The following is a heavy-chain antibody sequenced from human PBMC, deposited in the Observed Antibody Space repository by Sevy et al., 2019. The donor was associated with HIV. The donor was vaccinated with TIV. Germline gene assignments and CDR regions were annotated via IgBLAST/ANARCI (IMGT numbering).Heavy chain of an antibody. CDR3: ANSRGRFEGSSWLYYYYLMDV. V-gene: IGHV3-30*18. D-gene: IGHD6-13*01. Sequence: GGSLRLSCAASGFILSKIGMHWVRQAPGKGLESVAVISNDGSDKQYADAVKGRFTISRDNSKDTLFLQMNSLRLEDSAVYYCANSRGRFEGSSWLYYYYLMDVWGQGTTVTVSS. CDR2: ISNDGSDK. J-gene: IGHJ6*02. CDR1: GFILSKIG.